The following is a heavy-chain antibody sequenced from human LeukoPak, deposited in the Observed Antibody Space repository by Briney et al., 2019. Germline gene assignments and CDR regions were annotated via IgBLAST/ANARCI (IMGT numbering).Heavy chain of an antibody. CDR2: IYPGDSDT. D-gene: IGHD5-24*01. J-gene: IGHJ3*02. V-gene: IGHV5-51*01. Sequence: GESLKISCKGSGYSFTSYWIGWVRQMPGKGLEWMGIIYPGDSDTRYSPSFQGQVTISADKSISTAYLQWSSLKASDTAMYYCASHRGDGYTKGGAFDIWGQGTMVTVSS. CDR3: ASHRGDGYTKGGAFDI. CDR1: GYSFTSYW.